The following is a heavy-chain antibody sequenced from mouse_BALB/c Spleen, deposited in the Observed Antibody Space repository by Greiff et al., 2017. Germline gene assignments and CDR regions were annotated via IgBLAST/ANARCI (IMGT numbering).Heavy chain of an antibody. CDR2: INSNGGST. D-gene: IGHD1-1*01. V-gene: IGHV5-6-2*01. J-gene: IGHJ2*01. CDR3: ARQVYGSSYVDY. Sequence: DVLLVESGGGLVKPGGSLKLSCAASGFTFSSYYMSWVRQTPEKRLELVAAINSNGGSTYYPDTVKGRFTISRDNAKNTLYLQMSSLKSEDTALYYCARQVYGSSYVDYWGQGTTLTVSA. CDR1: GFTFSSYY.